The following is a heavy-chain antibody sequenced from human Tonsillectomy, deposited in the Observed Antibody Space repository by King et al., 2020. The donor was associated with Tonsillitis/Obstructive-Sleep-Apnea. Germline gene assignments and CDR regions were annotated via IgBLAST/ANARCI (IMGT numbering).Heavy chain of an antibody. CDR1: GFTFSSYA. CDR3: ARDGTADYDFWSARDYYYYMDV. D-gene: IGHD3-3*01. J-gene: IGHJ6*03. V-gene: IGHV3-30*04. Sequence: QLVQSGGGVVQPGRSLRLSCAASGFTFSSYAMHWVRQAPGKGLEWVAVISYDGSNKYYADSVKGRFTISRDNSKNTLYLQMNSLRAEDTAVYYCARDGTADYDFWSARDYYYYMDVWGKGTTVTVSS. CDR2: ISYDGSNK.